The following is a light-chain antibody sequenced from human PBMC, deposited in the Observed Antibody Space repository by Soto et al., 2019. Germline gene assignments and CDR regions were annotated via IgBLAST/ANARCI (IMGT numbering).Light chain of an antibody. J-gene: IGLJ1*01. CDR2: EVS. Sequence: QSVLSQPPSASGSPGQSVTISCTGTISDVGGYNYVSWYQQHPGKAPKLIIYEVSKRPSGVPDRFSGSKYGNTASLTVSGLQAEDEADYYCSSYAGSNNYVFGTGTKVTVL. V-gene: IGLV2-8*01. CDR3: SSYAGSNNYV. CDR1: ISDVGGYNY.